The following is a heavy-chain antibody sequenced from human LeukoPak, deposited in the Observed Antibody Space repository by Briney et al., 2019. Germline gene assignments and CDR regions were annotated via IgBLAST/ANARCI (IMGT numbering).Heavy chain of an antibody. CDR2: TYYRSRWYN. J-gene: IGHJ5*02. CDR1: GDSVSSKSVA. CDR3: ARVKWLDQINWFDT. Sequence: SQTLSLTCAISGDSVSSKSVAWNWIRQSPSRGLEWLGSTYYRSRWYNDYAASGNSRILINADTSNNQFFLQLYSVTPEDTAVYYCARVKWLDQINWFDTWGQGTLVTVSS. V-gene: IGHV6-1*01. D-gene: IGHD5-12*01.